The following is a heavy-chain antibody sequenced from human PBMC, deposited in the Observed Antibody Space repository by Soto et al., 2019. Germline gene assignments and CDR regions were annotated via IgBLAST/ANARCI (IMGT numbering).Heavy chain of an antibody. CDR2: TYYRSKWYN. J-gene: IGHJ2*01. V-gene: IGHV6-1*01. CDR1: GDSVSSNSAA. D-gene: IGHD7-27*01. CDR3: ARGPNWGRLNRYWYFDL. Sequence: QSQTLSLTCAISGDSVSSNSAAWNWIRQSPSRGLEWLGRTYYRSKWYNDYAVSVKSRITINPDTSKNQFSLQLNSVTPEDTAVYYCARGPNWGRLNRYWYFDLWGRGTLVTVSS.